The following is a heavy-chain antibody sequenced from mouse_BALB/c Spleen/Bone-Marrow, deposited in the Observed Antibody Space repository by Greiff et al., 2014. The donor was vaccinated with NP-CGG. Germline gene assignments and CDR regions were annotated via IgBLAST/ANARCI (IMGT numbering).Heavy chain of an antibody. CDR3: ARYGYDVGYLDY. J-gene: IGHJ2*02. D-gene: IGHD2-2*01. CDR1: GYSFTSYYV. CDR2: ISKSGST. Sequence: EVHLVESGPGLVKPSQSLNLTCTVSGYSFTSYYVWKWIRQLAGNIVGWVGFISKSGSTSYNQSLKSKISITRDTSKNQYFLHLNSVTTEDTATEYYARYGYDVGYLDYWGQGTSVTVSS. V-gene: IGHV3-2*02.